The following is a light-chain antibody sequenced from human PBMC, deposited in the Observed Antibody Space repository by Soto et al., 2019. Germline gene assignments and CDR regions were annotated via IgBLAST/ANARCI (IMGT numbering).Light chain of an antibody. CDR2: WAS. V-gene: IGKV4-1*01. Sequence: DIVMTQSPASLAVSLGERATINCKSSQTVLYSSNNMDCLAWYQQKPGQPPKLLIYWASTRESGVPDRFRGSGSGTDFTLTISSLQAEDVAVYYCQQYFDSPRTFGQGTMVEIK. J-gene: IGKJ1*01. CDR1: QTVLYSSNNMDC. CDR3: QQYFDSPRT.